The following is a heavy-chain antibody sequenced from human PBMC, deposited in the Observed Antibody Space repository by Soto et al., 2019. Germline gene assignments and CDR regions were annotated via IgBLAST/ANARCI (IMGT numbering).Heavy chain of an antibody. CDR2: IYYSGST. V-gene: IGHV4-59*02. D-gene: IGHD4-17*01. CDR1: GGSVSSYY. Sequence: SETLSLTCSVSGGSVSSYYWSWIRQPPGKGLEWIGYIYYSGSTYYNPSLKSRVTISVDTSKNQFSLKLSSVTAADTAVYYCAREMTTVTTDNWFDPWGQGTLVTVSS. J-gene: IGHJ5*02. CDR3: AREMTTVTTDNWFDP.